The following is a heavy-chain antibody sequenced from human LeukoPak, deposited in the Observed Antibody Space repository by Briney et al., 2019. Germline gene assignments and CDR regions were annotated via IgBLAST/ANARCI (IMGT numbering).Heavy chain of an antibody. J-gene: IGHJ4*02. Sequence: PGRSLRLSCAASGFTFSSYGMHWVRQAPGKGLEWVAVISYDGSNKYYADSVKSRFTISRDNSKNTLYLQMNSLRAEDTAVYYCAGGYEWGYFDYWGQGTLVTVSS. CDR1: GFTFSSYG. V-gene: IGHV3-30*03. CDR2: ISYDGSNK. CDR3: AGGYEWGYFDY. D-gene: IGHD5-12*01.